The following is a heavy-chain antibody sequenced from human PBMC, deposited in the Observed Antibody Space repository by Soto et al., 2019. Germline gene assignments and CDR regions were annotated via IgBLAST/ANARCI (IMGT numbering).Heavy chain of an antibody. V-gene: IGHV1-69*04. CDR2: IIPILGIA. CDR3: ARDYDFWSGYAKIDY. D-gene: IGHD3-3*01. Sequence: ASVKVSCKASGGTFSSYTISWVRQAPGRGLEWMGRIIPILGIANYAQKFQGRVTITADKSTSTAYMELSSLRSEDTAVYYCARDYDFWSGYAKIDYWGQGTLVTVSS. J-gene: IGHJ4*02. CDR1: GGTFSSYT.